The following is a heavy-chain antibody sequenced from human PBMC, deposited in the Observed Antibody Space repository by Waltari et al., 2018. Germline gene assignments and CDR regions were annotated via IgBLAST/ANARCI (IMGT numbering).Heavy chain of an antibody. CDR3: ARRLAGTTHYYYYGMDV. CDR1: GFTVSSNY. D-gene: IGHD1-7*01. J-gene: IGHJ6*02. CDR2: IYSGGRT. Sequence: EVQLVESGGGLIQPGGSLRLSCAASGFTVSSNYMSWVRQAPGKGLGWVSVIYSGGRTYYADAVKGRFTISRDNSKNTLYLQMNSLRAEDTAVYYCARRLAGTTHYYYYGMDVWGQGTTVTVSS. V-gene: IGHV3-53*01.